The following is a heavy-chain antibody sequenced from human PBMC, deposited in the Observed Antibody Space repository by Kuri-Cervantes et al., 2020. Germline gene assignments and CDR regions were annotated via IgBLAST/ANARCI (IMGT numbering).Heavy chain of an antibody. CDR3: ASEGYYDILTGYYKLDY. D-gene: IGHD3-9*01. CDR1: GGSISSGGYY. V-gene: IGHV4-31*02. Sequence: LRLSCTVSGGSISSGGYYWSWIRQHPGKGLEWIGYIYYSGSTYYNPSLKSRVTISVDTSKNQFSLKLSSVTAADTAVYYCASEGYYDILTGYYKLDYWGQGTLVTVSS. J-gene: IGHJ4*02. CDR2: IYYSGST.